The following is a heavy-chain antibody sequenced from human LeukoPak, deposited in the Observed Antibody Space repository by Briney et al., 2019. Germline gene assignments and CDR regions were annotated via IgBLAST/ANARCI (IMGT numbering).Heavy chain of an antibody. J-gene: IGHJ4*02. CDR2: LGGTGGSI. CDR1: GFTFNNYS. D-gene: IGHD2-2*01. Sequence: GGSLRLSCAASGFTFNNYSMSWVRQAPGKGLEWVSGLGGTGGSINYADSVKGRFTISRDNCKNTLYLQMNSLRAEDTAVYWCAKGVDGYCSSDSCYAYDCWGQGTLVTVSS. V-gene: IGHV3-23*01. CDR3: AKGVDGYCSSDSCYAYDC.